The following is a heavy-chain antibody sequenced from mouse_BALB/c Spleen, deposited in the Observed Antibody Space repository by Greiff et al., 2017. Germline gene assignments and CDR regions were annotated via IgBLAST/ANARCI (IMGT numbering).Heavy chain of an antibody. CDR2: INPSTGYT. CDR3: ARETGWFAY. J-gene: IGHJ3*01. V-gene: IGHV1-7*01. CDR1: GYTFTSYW. Sequence: QVQLQQSGAELAKPGASVKMSCKASGYTFTSYWLHWVKQRPGQGLEWIGYINPSTGYTEYNQKFKDKATLTADKSSSTAYMQLSSLTSEDSAVYYCARETGWFAYWGQGTLVTVSA. D-gene: IGHD4-1*01.